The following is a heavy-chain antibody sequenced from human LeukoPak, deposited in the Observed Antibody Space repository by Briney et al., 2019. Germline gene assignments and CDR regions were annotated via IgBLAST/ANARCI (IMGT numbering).Heavy chain of an antibody. Sequence: SETLSLTCTVSGGSISSGGYYWSWIRQPPGKGLEWIGYIYHSGSTYYNPSLKSRVTISVDRSKNQFSLKLSSVTAADTAVYYCARVKTAGGGGVTSRGAFDIWGQGTMVTVSS. J-gene: IGHJ3*02. D-gene: IGHD2-21*02. CDR2: IYHSGST. V-gene: IGHV4-30-2*01. CDR3: ARVKTAGGGGVTSRGAFDI. CDR1: GGSISSGGYY.